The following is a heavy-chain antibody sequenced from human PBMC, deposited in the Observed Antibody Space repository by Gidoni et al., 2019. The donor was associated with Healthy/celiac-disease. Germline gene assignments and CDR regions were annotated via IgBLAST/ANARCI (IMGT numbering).Heavy chain of an antibody. D-gene: IGHD2-15*01. CDR2: ISSSSSYT. V-gene: IGHV3-11*05. J-gene: IGHJ3*02. CDR1: VFTFSDYY. CDR3: ASVVVVAATLGFRHNDAFDI. Sequence: QVQLVESGGGLVKPGGSLRLSCAASVFTFSDYYMSWIRQAPGKGLEWVSYISSSSSYTNYADSVKGRFTISRDNAKNSLYLQMNSLRAEDTAVYYCASVVVVAATLGFRHNDAFDIWGQGTMVTVSS.